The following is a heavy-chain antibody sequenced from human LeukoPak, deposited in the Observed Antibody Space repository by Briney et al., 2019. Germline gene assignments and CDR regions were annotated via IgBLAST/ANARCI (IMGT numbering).Heavy chain of an antibody. CDR2: INQSGST. Sequence: SETLSLVCAVYGGSFIGYYWSWIRQPPGKGLEWIGEINQSGSTNYNPSLKSRVTISVDTSNNQFSLKLSSVTAADTAVYYCARGRVTTYWGQGTLVTVSS. D-gene: IGHD4-17*01. V-gene: IGHV4-34*01. J-gene: IGHJ4*02. CDR3: ARGRVTTY. CDR1: GGSFIGYY.